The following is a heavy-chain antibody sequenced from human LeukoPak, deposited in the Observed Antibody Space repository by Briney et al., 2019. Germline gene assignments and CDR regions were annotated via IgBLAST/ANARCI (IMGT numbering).Heavy chain of an antibody. V-gene: IGHV1-2*02. D-gene: IGHD3-9*01. CDR1: GYTFTGYY. CDR2: INPNSGGT. Sequence: ASVKVSCKASGYTFTGYYMHWVRQAPGQGLEWMGWINPNSGGTNYAQKFQGRVTMTRDTSISTAYMELSRLRSEDTAVYYCARVHDILTGSPYYFDYWGQGTLVTVSS. CDR3: ARVHDILTGSPYYFDY. J-gene: IGHJ4*02.